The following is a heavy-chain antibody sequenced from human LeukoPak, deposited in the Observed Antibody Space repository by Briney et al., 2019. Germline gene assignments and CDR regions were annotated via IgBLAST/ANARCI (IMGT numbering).Heavy chain of an antibody. Sequence: ASVKVSCKASGYTFTGYYMHWVRQAPGQGLEWMGRINPNSGGTNYAQKFQGRVTMTRDTSISTAYMELSRLRSDDTAVYYCARGREYYDSSGYQDYWGQGTLVTVYS. CDR2: INPNSGGT. CDR3: ARGREYYDSSGYQDY. CDR1: GYTFTGYY. J-gene: IGHJ4*02. V-gene: IGHV1-2*06. D-gene: IGHD3-22*01.